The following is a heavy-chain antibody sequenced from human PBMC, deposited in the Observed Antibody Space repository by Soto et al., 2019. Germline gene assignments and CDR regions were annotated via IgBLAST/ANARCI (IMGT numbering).Heavy chain of an antibody. CDR3: ARMYYDFWSGYYRYFDY. Sequence: SETLSLTCAVSGYSISSGYYWGWIRQPPGKGLEWIGSIYHSGSTYYNPSLKSRVSISVDTSKNQFSLKLSSVTAADTAVYYCARMYYDFWSGYYRYFDYWGQGTLVTVSS. D-gene: IGHD3-3*01. CDR1: GYSISSGYY. V-gene: IGHV4-38-2*01. J-gene: IGHJ4*02. CDR2: IYHSGST.